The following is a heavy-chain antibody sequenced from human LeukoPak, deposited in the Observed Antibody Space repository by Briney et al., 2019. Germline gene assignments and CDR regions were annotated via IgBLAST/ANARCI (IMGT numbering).Heavy chain of an antibody. CDR3: ARGRIAARQYYYMDV. Sequence: GGSLRLSCAASGFTFSSYGMHWVRQAPGKGLEWVAVIWYDGSNKYYADSVKGRFTISRDNSKNTLYLQMNSLGAEDTAVYYCARGRIAARQYYYMDVWGKGTTVTVSS. CDR1: GFTFSSYG. V-gene: IGHV3-33*01. J-gene: IGHJ6*03. D-gene: IGHD6-6*01. CDR2: IWYDGSNK.